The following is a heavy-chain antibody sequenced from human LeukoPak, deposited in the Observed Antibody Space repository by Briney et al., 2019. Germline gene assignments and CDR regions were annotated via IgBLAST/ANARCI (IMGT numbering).Heavy chain of an antibody. Sequence: PGGTLRLSCAASGFTFSGYYMSWTRQAPGKGLEWVSYISSSGSTIYYADSVKGRFTISRDNAENSLYLQMNSLRAEDMAVYYCARDQGSGYDWQGHYFDYWGQGTLVTVSS. CDR2: ISSSGSTI. D-gene: IGHD5-12*01. J-gene: IGHJ4*02. CDR1: GFTFSGYY. CDR3: ARDQGSGYDWQGHYFDY. V-gene: IGHV3-11*01.